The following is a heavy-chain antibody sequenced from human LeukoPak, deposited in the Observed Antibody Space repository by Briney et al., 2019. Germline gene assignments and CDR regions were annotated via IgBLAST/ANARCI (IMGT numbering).Heavy chain of an antibody. V-gene: IGHV4-34*01. J-gene: IGHJ4*02. CDR2: IHHSGDT. CDR3: VRATANGSGRAYDH. D-gene: IGHD3-10*01. Sequence: SETLSLTGAVYGESMIGHYWTWIRQPPGKRLEWIGEIHHSGDTNSNPSLKNRVTMSIDMSKNQFSLKVKSVTAADTAVYYCVRATANGSGRAYDHWAQGNLVPVSS. CDR1: GESMIGHY.